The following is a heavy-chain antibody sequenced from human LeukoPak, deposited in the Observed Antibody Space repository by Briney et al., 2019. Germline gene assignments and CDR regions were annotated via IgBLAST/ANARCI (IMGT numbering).Heavy chain of an antibody. Sequence: SETLSLTCAVSGGSISSSNWWSWIRQPPGKGLEWIGEIYHSGSTNYNPSLKSRVTISVDKSKTQFSLKLSSVTAADTAVYYCARKYDSSGSYFDYWGQGTLVTVSS. V-gene: IGHV4-4*02. CDR2: IYHSGST. CDR3: ARKYDSSGSYFDY. CDR1: GGSISSSNW. J-gene: IGHJ4*02. D-gene: IGHD3-22*01.